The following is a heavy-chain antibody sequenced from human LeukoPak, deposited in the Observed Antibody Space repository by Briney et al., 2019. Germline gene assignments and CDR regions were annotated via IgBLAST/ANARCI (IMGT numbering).Heavy chain of an antibody. D-gene: IGHD3-10*01. Sequence: TGGSLRLSCAASGFSFSSYGMHWVRQAPGKGLEWVAFIRYDGNNKYYADSGKGRFTISRDNYKNTLYLQMNSLRAEDTAVYYCAKDRAIYGSGSYYSDYWGQGTLVSVSS. CDR2: IRYDGNNK. V-gene: IGHV3-30*02. CDR1: GFSFSSYG. J-gene: IGHJ4*02. CDR3: AKDRAIYGSGSYYSDY.